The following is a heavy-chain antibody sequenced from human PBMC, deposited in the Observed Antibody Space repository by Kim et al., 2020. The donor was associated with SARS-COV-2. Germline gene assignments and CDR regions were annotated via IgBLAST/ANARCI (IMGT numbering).Heavy chain of an antibody. CDR3: AGRGPTEWGEFDI. CDR1: GFAFTSHA. V-gene: IGHV3-23*01. D-gene: IGHD3-3*01. CDR2: ISGSGDRV. J-gene: IGHJ3*02. Sequence: GGSLRLSCSVSGFAFTSHAMCWVRQAPGRGLEFVSCISGSGDRVFYADSVKGRFTISRDNSKTTLQMEMSSLRADDTARYYCAGRGPTEWGEFDIWGQGTMVIVSS.